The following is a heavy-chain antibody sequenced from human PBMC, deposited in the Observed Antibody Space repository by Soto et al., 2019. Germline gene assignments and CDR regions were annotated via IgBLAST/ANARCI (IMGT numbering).Heavy chain of an antibody. CDR2: ISYDGSNE. D-gene: IGHD3-22*01. J-gene: IGHJ4*02. Sequence: QVQLVESGGGVVQPGRSLRLSCAASGFTFSSYAMHWVRQAPGKGLEWVAFISYDGSNEYYADSVKGRFTISRDNSKNTLYLQVNSLRTEDTAVYYCARDRSMVVVAPGYWGQGTLVTVS. CDR3: ARDRSMVVVAPGY. CDR1: GFTFSSYA. V-gene: IGHV3-30-3*01.